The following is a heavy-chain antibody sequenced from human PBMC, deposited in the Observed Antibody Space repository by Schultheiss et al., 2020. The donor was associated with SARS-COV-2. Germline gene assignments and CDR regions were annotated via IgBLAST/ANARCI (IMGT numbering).Heavy chain of an antibody. D-gene: IGHD3-3*01. CDR3: ARDSDYDFWSGYSDAFDI. V-gene: IGHV3-48*01. Sequence: GESLKISCAASGFTFSSYSMNWVRQAPGKGLEWVSYISSSSSTIYYADSVKGRFTISRDNAKNSLYLQMNSLRAEDTAVYYCARDSDYDFWSGYSDAFDIWGQGTMVTVSS. CDR2: ISSSSSTI. J-gene: IGHJ3*02. CDR1: GFTFSSYS.